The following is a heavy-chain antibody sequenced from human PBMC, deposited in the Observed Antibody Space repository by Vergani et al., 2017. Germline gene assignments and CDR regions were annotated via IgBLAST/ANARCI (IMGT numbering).Heavy chain of an antibody. CDR1: GYTLTELS. CDR2: FDPEYGET. CDR3: ATGSGYSYGLDY. J-gene: IGHJ4*02. V-gene: IGHV1-24*01. D-gene: IGHD5-18*01. Sequence: QVQLVQSGAAVKKPGASVTVSCKVSGYTLTELSMPWVRQAPGKGLEWMGGFDPEYGETIYAQKFQGRVTMTEDTSTDTAYMELSRLRSEDTAVYYCATGSGYSYGLDYWGQRTLVTVSS.